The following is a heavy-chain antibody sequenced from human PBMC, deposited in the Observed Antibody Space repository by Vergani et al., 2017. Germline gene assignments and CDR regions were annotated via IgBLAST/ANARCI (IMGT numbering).Heavy chain of an antibody. Sequence: EVQLVESGGGLVQPGESLRLSCAGSGFTFSSNWMHWVRQVPGKGLEWVSRINSDGSSTSYTDSVKGRFTISRDNAKNTLYLQMNSLRAEDTAVYYCATTRDCSGGSCYSYYYVDVWGKGTTVTVSS. CDR3: ATTRDCSGGSCYSYYYVDV. V-gene: IGHV3-74*01. J-gene: IGHJ6*03. D-gene: IGHD2-15*01. CDR2: INSDGSST. CDR1: GFTFSSNW.